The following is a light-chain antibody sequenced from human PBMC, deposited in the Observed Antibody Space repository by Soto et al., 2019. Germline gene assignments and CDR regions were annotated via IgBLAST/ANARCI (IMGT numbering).Light chain of an antibody. CDR1: SSNIGSNI. CDR3: QTWATGPWV. CDR2: RTN. J-gene: IGLJ3*02. V-gene: IGLV1-44*01. Sequence: QSVLTQPPSASGTPGQRVSITCSGSSSNIGSNIVNWYQQLPGRAPKLLIYRTNQRPSGVPDRFSASKSGTSASLAISGLQSEGEADYYCQTWATGPWVFGGGTKLTVL.